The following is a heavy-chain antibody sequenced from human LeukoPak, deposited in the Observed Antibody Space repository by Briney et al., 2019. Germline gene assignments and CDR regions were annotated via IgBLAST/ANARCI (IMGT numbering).Heavy chain of an antibody. CDR2: IYYSGST. D-gene: IGHD2-2*01. V-gene: IGHV4-59*01. J-gene: IGHJ4*02. CDR3: ARGVGCSSTSCYVWIDY. Sequence: SETLSLTCTVSGGSISRYYWSWIRQPPGKGLEWIGYIYYSGSTNYNPSLKSRVTISVDTSKNQFSLKLSSVTAADTAVYYCARGVGCSSTSCYVWIDYWGQGTLVTVSS. CDR1: GGSISRYY.